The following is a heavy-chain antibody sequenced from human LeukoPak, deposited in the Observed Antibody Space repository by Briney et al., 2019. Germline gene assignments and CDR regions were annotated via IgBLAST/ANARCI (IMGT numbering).Heavy chain of an antibody. D-gene: IGHD3-10*01. CDR1: GFTFSSYA. Sequence: GGSLRLSCAASGFTFSSYAMHWVRQAPGKGLEWVAVISYDGSNKYYADSVKGRFTISRDNSKNTLYLQMNSLRAEDTAVYYCARDFFTRATGENDWGQGTLVTVSS. J-gene: IGHJ4*02. CDR3: ARDFFTRATGEND. CDR2: ISYDGSNK. V-gene: IGHV3-30*04.